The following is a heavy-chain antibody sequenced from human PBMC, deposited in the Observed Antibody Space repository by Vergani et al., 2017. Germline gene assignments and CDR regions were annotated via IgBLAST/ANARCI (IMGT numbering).Heavy chain of an antibody. CDR3: ASRSWYGYFDY. D-gene: IGHD6-13*01. J-gene: IGHJ4*02. V-gene: IGHV4-34*01. CDR1: GGSFSGYY. CDR2: INHSGST. Sequence: QVQLQQWGAGLLKPSETLSLTCAVYGGSFSGYYWSWIRQPPGKGLEWIGEINHSGSTNYNPSLKSRVTISVDTSKNQFSLKLSSVTAADTAVYYCASRSWYGYFDYWGQGTLVTVSS.